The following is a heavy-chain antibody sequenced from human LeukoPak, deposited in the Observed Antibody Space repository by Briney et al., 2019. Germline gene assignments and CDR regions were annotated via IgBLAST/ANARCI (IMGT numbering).Heavy chain of an antibody. J-gene: IGHJ4*02. D-gene: IGHD2-15*01. CDR3: GRYCSAASCRDIDY. V-gene: IGHV3-21*01. Sequence: GGSLRLSCAASGFSFSTYTMNWVRQAPGKGLEWVSSISTTDNYIYYADSVKGRFTISRDNAKNSLYLQMNSLRAEGTAVYYCGRYCSAASCRDIDYWAQGTLVTVSS. CDR1: GFSFSTYT. CDR2: ISTTDNYI.